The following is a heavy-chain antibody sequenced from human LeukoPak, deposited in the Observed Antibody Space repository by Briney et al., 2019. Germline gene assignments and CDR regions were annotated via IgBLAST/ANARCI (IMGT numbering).Heavy chain of an antibody. CDR2: INPNSGGT. J-gene: IGHJ5*02. D-gene: IGHD4-17*01. CDR1: GYTFTGYY. CDR3: ARDIADYGDHVWFDP. Sequence: ASVNVSCKASGYTFTGYYMHWVRQAPGQGLEWMGWINPNSGGTNYAQKFQGRVTMTRDTSISTAYMELSRLRSDDTAVYYCARDIADYGDHVWFDPWGQGTLVTVSS. V-gene: IGHV1-2*02.